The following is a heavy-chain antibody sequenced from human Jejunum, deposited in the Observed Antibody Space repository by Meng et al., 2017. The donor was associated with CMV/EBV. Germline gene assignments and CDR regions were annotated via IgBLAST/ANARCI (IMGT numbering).Heavy chain of an antibody. Sequence: VEVVEFGGGLVQPGGSLRLSRAVSGFTFGNYWMTWVRQTPGKGLEWVANLKEDGSESQYVDSVKGRFIISRDNPKNSLYLQMNSLRVEDTGVYYCARDDHVFDLWGRGTLVTVSS. CDR1: GFTFGNYW. J-gene: IGHJ2*01. V-gene: IGHV3-7*04. D-gene: IGHD1-14*01. CDR3: ARDDHVFDL. CDR2: LKEDGSES.